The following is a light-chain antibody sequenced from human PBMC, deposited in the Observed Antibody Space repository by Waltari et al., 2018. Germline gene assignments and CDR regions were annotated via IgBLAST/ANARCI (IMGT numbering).Light chain of an antibody. V-gene: IGLV1-44*01. CDR1: RSNIGSNS. CDR2: TNN. CDR3: ASWDDTLNGLWV. J-gene: IGLJ3*02. Sequence: QSVLTQPPSASGTPGQKVTIYCSGRRSNIGSNSVSWYQQGPGTAPKLIIFTNNQRSSGVPDRFSASKSGTSASLAISGLQSEDEADYYCASWDDTLNGLWVFGGGTSLTVL.